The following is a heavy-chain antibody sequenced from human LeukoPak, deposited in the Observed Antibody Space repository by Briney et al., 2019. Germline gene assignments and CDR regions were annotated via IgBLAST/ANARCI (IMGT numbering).Heavy chain of an antibody. CDR3: ARLSNVGLWEKAGRAGDGFFDY. J-gene: IGHJ4*02. V-gene: IGHV4-4*09. CDR2: IYTSGST. D-gene: IGHD3-16*01. CDR1: DGSISSYY. Sequence: SETLSLTCTVSDGSISSYYWSWIRQPPGKGLEWIGYIYTSGSTNYNPSLKSRVTISVDTSKNQFSLKLSSVTAADTAVYYCARLSNVGLWEKAGRAGDGFFDYWGQGTLVTVSS.